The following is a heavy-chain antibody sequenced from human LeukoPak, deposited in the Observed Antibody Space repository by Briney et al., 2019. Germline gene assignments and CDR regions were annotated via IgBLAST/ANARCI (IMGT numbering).Heavy chain of an antibody. CDR1: GFTFGSYA. J-gene: IGHJ3*02. CDR2: ISADGGSA. Sequence: GGSLRLSCAASGFTFGSYALSWVRQAPGKGLEWVSAISADGGSAWYAGSVRGRSTISRDNAKNSLYLQMNSLRAEDTAVYYCARDLRYYDSSGYYPWRAFDIWGQGTMVTVSS. CDR3: ARDLRYYDSSGYYPWRAFDI. D-gene: IGHD3-22*01. V-gene: IGHV3-23*01.